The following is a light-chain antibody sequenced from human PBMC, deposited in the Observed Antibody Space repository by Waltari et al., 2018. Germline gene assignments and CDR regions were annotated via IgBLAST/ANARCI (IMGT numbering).Light chain of an antibody. V-gene: IGKV1-5*03. CDR1: QSISSW. J-gene: IGKJ1*01. CDR2: KAS. Sequence: DIQMTQSPSTLSASVGHSVTITCRASQSISSWLAWYQQKPGKAPKLLIDKASSLESGVPSRFSGSGSGTEFTLTISSLQPDDFATYYCQQYNTYSGTFGQGTKVEIK. CDR3: QQYNTYSGT.